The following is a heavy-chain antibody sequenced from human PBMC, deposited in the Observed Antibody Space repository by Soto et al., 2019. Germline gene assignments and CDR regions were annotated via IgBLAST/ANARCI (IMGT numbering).Heavy chain of an antibody. CDR3: AKGLRFLEWLLIPIDAFDI. CDR1: GFTFSSYA. CDR2: ISGSGGST. D-gene: IGHD3-3*01. V-gene: IGHV3-23*01. Sequence: GSLRLSCAASGFTFSSYAMSWVRQAPGKGLEWVPAISGSGGSTYYADSVKGRFTISRDNSKNTLYLQMNSLRAEDTAVYYCAKGLRFLEWLLIPIDAFDIWGQGTMVTVSS. J-gene: IGHJ3*02.